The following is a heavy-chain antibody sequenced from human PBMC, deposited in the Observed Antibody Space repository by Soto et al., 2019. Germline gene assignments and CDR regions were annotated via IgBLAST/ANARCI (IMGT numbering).Heavy chain of an antibody. J-gene: IGHJ6*03. CDR1: GFTFSSYA. CDR3: ASTTVTKAPDYYYYMDV. CDR2: ISGSGGST. Sequence: GGSLRLSCAASGFTFSSYAMSWVRQAPGKGLEWVSAISGSGGSTYYANSVKGRFTISRDNSKNTLYLQMGSLRAEDMAVYYCASTTVTKAPDYYYYMDVWGKGTTVTVSS. V-gene: IGHV3-64*01. D-gene: IGHD4-4*01.